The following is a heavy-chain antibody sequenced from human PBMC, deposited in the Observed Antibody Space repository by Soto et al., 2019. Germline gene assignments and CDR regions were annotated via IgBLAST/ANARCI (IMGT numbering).Heavy chain of an antibody. CDR2: ISYSGNT. CDR3: ARAPMVLSRSYFDS. J-gene: IGHJ4*02. CDR1: GGSISNFY. D-gene: IGHD2-8*01. V-gene: IGHV4-59*01. Sequence: SETLSLTCTVSGGSISNFYWSWIRQPPGRGLEWIGYISYSGNTNYNPSLKSRVSISVDTSKNQLSLNLTSVTAADTAVYYCARAPMVLSRSYFDSWGQGTPVTVSS.